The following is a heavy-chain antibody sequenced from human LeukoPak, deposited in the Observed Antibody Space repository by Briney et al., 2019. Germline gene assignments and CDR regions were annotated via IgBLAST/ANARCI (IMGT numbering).Heavy chain of an antibody. Sequence: SETLSLTCAVYGGSFSGYYWSWIRQPPGKGLEWIGYIYYSGSTYYNPSLKSRVTISVDTSKNQFSLKLSSVTAADTAVYYCAREGYSSSVDYWGQGTLVTVSS. J-gene: IGHJ4*02. D-gene: IGHD6-6*01. CDR2: IYYSGST. CDR3: AREGYSSSVDY. V-gene: IGHV4-34*09. CDR1: GGSFSGYY.